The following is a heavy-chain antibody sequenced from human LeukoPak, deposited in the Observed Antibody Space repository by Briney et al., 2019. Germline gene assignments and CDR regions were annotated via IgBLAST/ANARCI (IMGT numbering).Heavy chain of an antibody. V-gene: IGHV3-53*01. Sequence: GGSLKLSCAASGLTGRHNYVSWVRQAPGKGLEWVSAIHTSGDTCYADSVKGRFTISRDTSKNTLYPQINSLRVEDTAVYYCIVFGDSNHWGQGTLVTVSS. CDR1: GLTGRHNY. CDR2: IHTSGDT. D-gene: IGHD2-15*01. CDR3: IVFGDSNH. J-gene: IGHJ5*02.